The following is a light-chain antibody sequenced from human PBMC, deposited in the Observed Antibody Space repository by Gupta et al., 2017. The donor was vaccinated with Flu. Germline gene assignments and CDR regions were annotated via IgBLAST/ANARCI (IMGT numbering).Light chain of an antibody. CDR2: DAS. V-gene: IGKV1-33*01. J-gene: IGKJ3*01. Sequence: DIQMTQSPSSLSASVGDRVTITCQASQDISNYLNWYQQKPGKAPKLLIYDASNLETGVPSRFSGSGSGXDFTFTXSSLQPEDIATYYCQQYDNLLSFGXGTKVDIK. CDR1: QDISNY. CDR3: QQYDNLLS.